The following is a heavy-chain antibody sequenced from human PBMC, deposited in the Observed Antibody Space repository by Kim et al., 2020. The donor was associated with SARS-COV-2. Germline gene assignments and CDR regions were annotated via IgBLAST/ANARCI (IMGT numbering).Heavy chain of an antibody. Sequence: SETLSLTCGVVGGSFSDVYWSWIRQPPGKGLEWIGEINHRGITNYNSALKSRVAFSIDTSKTQFSLLLTSVTAADTAVYYCARGQLSSSSGWFDPWGQGT. J-gene: IGHJ5*02. CDR1: GGSFSDVY. V-gene: IGHV4-34*01. CDR2: INHRGIT. CDR3: ARGQLSSSSGWFDP. D-gene: IGHD6-6*01.